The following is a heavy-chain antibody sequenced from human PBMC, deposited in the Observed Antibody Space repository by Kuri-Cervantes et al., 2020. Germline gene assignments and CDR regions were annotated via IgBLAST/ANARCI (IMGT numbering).Heavy chain of an antibody. CDR3: ARSEVGATYY. V-gene: IGHV1-69*11. Sequence: SVKVSCKASGGTFSNYAISWVRQAPGQGLEWMGKIIPILGTANYAQKFQDRVTITTDESTSTAYMELRSLRSDDTAVYYCARSEVGATYYWGQGTLVTVSS. CDR1: GGTFSNYA. CDR2: IIPILGTA. D-gene: IGHD1-26*01. J-gene: IGHJ4*02.